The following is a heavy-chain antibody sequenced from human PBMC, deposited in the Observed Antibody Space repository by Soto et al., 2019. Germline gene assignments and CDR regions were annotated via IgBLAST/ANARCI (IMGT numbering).Heavy chain of an antibody. V-gene: IGHV6-1*01. CDR1: GDSVSSNSAA. CDR3: ARAKGWGYSSGWYNFDY. Sequence: SPTLSLTCAISGDSVSSNSAAWNWIRQSPSRGLEWLGRTYYRSKWYNDYAVSVKSRITINPDTSKNQFSLQLNSVTPEDTAVYYCARAKGWGYSSGWYNFDYWGQRTLVTVSS. CDR2: TYYRSKWYN. D-gene: IGHD6-19*01. J-gene: IGHJ4*02.